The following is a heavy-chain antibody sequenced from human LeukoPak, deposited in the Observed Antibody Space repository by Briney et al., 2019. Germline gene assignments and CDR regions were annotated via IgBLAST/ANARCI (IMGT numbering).Heavy chain of an antibody. CDR2: IYYSGST. CDR3: ARLYCGGDCYSGSFDY. Sequence: SETLSLTCIVSGGSISSSSNYWGWIRQPPGKGLEWIGSIYYSGSTYYNPSLKSRVTISVDTSKNQFSLKLSSVTAADTAVYYCARLYCGGDCYSGSFDYWGQGTLVTASS. CDR1: GGSISSSSNY. J-gene: IGHJ4*02. V-gene: IGHV4-39*01. D-gene: IGHD2-21*02.